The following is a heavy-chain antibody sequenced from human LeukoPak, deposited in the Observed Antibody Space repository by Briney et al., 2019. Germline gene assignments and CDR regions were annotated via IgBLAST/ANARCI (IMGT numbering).Heavy chain of an antibody. J-gene: IGHJ4*02. CDR2: IYYSGST. CDR1: GGSISSGGYY. CDR3: AGTSVGISQTSFDY. V-gene: IGHV4-31*03. D-gene: IGHD2/OR15-2a*01. Sequence: SETLSLTCTVSGGSISSGGYYWSWIRQHPGKGLEWIGYIYYSGSTYYNPSLKSRVTVSVDTSKNQFSLKLSSVTAADTAVYYCAGTSVGISQTSFDYWGQGTLVTVSS.